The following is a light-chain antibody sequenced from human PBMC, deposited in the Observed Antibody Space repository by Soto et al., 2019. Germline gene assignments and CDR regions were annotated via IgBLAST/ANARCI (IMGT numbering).Light chain of an antibody. CDR1: QGISSY. Sequence: PSSFSASTGDRVTITCRASQGISSYLNWYQQKSGTAPKLLIYAASTLHTGVPSRFSGRGSGTDFTLTINNLQREDFADYFCQQTYSNLWTFGQGTKV. J-gene: IGKJ1*01. V-gene: IGKV1-39*01. CDR2: AAS. CDR3: QQTYSNLWT.